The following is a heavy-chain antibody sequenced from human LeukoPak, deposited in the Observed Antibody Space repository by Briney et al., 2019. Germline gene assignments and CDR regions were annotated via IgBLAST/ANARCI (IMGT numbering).Heavy chain of an antibody. CDR2: IYYSGST. CDR3: AVDTVDRGGFDY. J-gene: IGHJ4*02. CDR1: GASISSFY. V-gene: IGHV4-59*01. Sequence: SETLSLTCTVSGASISSFYWSWIRQPPGKGLEWIGYIYYSGSTNYNPSLKSRVTISVDTSKNQFSLKLSSVTAADTAVYYCAVDTVDRGGFDYWGQGTLVTVSS. D-gene: IGHD4-23*01.